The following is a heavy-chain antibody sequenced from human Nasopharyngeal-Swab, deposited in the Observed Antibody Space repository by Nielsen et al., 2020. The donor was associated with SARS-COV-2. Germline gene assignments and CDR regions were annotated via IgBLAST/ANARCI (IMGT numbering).Heavy chain of an antibody. V-gene: IGHV4-30-4*01. J-gene: IGHJ6*02. D-gene: IGHD6-19*01. CDR2: LYYSGST. CDR3: ARDSGVAGTKYYYYGMDV. Sequence: RQAPGKGLEWIGHLYYSGSTYYNPSLKSRVTISVDTSKNQFSLKLSSVTAADTAVYYCARDSGVAGTKYYYYGMDVWGQGTTVTVSS.